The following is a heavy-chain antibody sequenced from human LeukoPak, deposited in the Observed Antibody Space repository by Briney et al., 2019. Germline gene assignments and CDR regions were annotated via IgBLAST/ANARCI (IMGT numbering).Heavy chain of an antibody. CDR3: AKGGFGYSYGPVDY. V-gene: IGHV3-23*01. D-gene: IGHD5-18*01. CDR1: GFTYSSYA. J-gene: IGHJ4*02. Sequence: GGSLRLSCATSGFTYSSYAMSWVRQAPGKGLEWVSGISGSGGSAYYADSVKGRFTISRDNSKNTLYLQMNSLRAEDTAVYYCAKGGFGYSYGPVDYWGQGTLVTVSS. CDR2: ISGSGGSA.